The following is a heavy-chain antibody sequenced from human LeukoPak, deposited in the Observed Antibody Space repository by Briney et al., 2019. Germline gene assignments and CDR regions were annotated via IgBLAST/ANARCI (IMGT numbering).Heavy chain of an antibody. J-gene: IGHJ4*02. V-gene: IGHV5-51*01. Sequence: GEALNISCKGSGYSITSYRLGWVRPMPGKGLEWMGINYPGKSDTRYKQSFQVQITTSAATSISTAYLQWSSLKASDTAMYYGANGGSSGYYFDYWGQGTLVTVSS. CDR2: NYPGKSDT. CDR3: ANGGSSGYYFDY. D-gene: IGHD3-22*01. CDR1: GYSITSYR.